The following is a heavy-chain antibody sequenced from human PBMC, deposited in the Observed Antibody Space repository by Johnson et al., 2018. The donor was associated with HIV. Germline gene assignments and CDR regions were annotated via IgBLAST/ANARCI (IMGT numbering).Heavy chain of an antibody. J-gene: IGHJ3*02. CDR2: IYSSGSA. CDR3: AKERKAPRAFDI. CDR1: GFTVSSNY. Sequence: VQLVESGGGLIQPGGSLRLSCAASGFTVSSNYMSWVRQVPGKGLEWVSVIYSSGSAYYADSVKGRFTTSRDNSKNTLYLQMNSLRAEDTAVYYCAKERKAPRAFDIWGQGTMATVSS. D-gene: IGHD1-14*01. V-gene: IGHV3-66*03.